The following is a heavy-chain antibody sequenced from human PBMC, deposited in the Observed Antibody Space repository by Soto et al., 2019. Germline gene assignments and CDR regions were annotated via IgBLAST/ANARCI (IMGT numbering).Heavy chain of an antibody. J-gene: IGHJ6*02. Sequence: SETLSLTCSVSGVTMSYGGYSLRWIRQSPGKGLEWLGYISHLETTYYNPSFKSRLSLSIDRTKNQFSLKLSSVTAAHTAVYYCARNVWFGESAYYYGMDVWGQGTTVNVSS. V-gene: IGHV4-30-2*06. D-gene: IGHD3-10*01. CDR1: GVTMSYGGYS. CDR2: ISHLETT. CDR3: ARNVWFGESAYYYGMDV.